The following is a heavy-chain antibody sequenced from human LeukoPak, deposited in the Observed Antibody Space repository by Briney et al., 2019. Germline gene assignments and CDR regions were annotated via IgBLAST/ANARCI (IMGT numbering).Heavy chain of an antibody. Sequence: GGSLRLSCAASGFTFSSYWMSWVRQAPGKGLEWVANIKQDGSEKYYVDSVKGRFTISRDNAKNSLYLQMNSLRAEDTAVYYCARAMIVVVPAASSDDAFDIWGQGTMVTVSS. V-gene: IGHV3-7*01. J-gene: IGHJ3*02. CDR1: GFTFSSYW. CDR3: ARAMIVVVPAASSDDAFDI. CDR2: IKQDGSEK. D-gene: IGHD2-2*01.